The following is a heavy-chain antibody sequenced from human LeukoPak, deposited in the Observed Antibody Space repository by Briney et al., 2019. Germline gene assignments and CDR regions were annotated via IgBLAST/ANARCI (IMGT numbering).Heavy chain of an antibody. V-gene: IGHV3-23*01. CDR3: AKEYCSSTSCLYFDY. CDR1: GFTFSSYG. J-gene: IGHJ4*02. D-gene: IGHD2-2*01. Sequence: PGGSLRLSCAASGFTFSSYGMSWVRQAPGKGLEWVSAISGSGGSTYYADSVKGRFTISRDNSKNTLYLQMNSLRAEDTAVYYCAKEYCSSTSCLYFDYWGQGTLVTVSS. CDR2: ISGSGGST.